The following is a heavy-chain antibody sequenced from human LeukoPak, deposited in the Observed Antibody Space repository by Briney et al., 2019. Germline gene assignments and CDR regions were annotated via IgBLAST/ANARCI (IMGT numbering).Heavy chain of an antibody. CDR2: INPSGGST. Sequence: GASVKVSCKASGYTFSSYYMHWVRQAHGQGPEWMGIINPSGGSTSYAQKFQGRVTMTRDTSTSTLYMELSSLRSEDTAFYYCARRARGSWINDAFDIWGQGTMVTVSS. J-gene: IGHJ3*02. CDR3: ARRARGSWINDAFDI. V-gene: IGHV1-46*01. D-gene: IGHD2-2*03. CDR1: GYTFSSYY.